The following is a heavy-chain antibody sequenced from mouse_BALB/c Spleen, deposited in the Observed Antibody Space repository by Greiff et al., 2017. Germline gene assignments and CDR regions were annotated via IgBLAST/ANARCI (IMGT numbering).Heavy chain of an antibody. CDR3: ATGDGYYGFAY. V-gene: IGHV3-2*02. CDR2: ISYSGST. CDR1: GYSITSDYA. D-gene: IGHD2-3*01. Sequence: DVKLVESGPGLVKPSQSLSLTCTVTGYSITSDYAWNWIRQFPGNKLEWMGYISYSGSTSYNPSLKSRISITRDTSKNQFFLQLNSVTTEDTATYYCATGDGYYGFAYWGQGTLVTVSA. J-gene: IGHJ3*01.